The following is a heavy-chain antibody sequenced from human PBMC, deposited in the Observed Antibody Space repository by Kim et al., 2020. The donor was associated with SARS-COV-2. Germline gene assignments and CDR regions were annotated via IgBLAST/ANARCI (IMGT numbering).Heavy chain of an antibody. D-gene: IGHD3-16*01. V-gene: IGHV3-30*18. J-gene: IGHJ6*02. CDR3: AKSRLGAPSYFYYGMDV. Sequence: GGSLRLSCEASGFTFRDFGIHWIRQAPGKGLEWVAVIAYDGSKEYYADFVKGRFTISRDNSKNTVYLQMSGLRVEDTAMYYCAKSRLGAPSYFYYGMDVWGQGASVTVSS. CDR1: GFTFRDFG. CDR2: IAYDGSKE.